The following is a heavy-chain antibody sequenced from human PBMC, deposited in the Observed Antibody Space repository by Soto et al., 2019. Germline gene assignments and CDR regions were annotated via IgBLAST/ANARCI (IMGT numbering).Heavy chain of an antibody. V-gene: IGHV1-8*01. CDR1: GYTFTSYD. D-gene: IGHD3-22*01. Sequence: ASVKVSCKASGYTFTSYDINWVRQATGQGLEYLGWMNPNSGNTGYVQKFQGRVTMTRDTSISTAYMELSSLRSEDTAVYYCARGFDYYDSSGPAHYYYGMDVWGQGTTVTVSS. J-gene: IGHJ6*02. CDR3: ARGFDYYDSSGPAHYYYGMDV. CDR2: MNPNSGNT.